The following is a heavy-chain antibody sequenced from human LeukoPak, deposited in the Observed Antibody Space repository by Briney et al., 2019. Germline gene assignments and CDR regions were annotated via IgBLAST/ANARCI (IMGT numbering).Heavy chain of an antibody. J-gene: IGHJ5*02. Sequence: PWETLSLTCTVSGGSISYYYWTWIRQSPGKGLEWIGQIYYTGSTYYNPSLKRRVTISVDTSRNQFSLNLTSVTAADTAVYHCARGGTYNDILSFDPWGQGTLVTVSS. CDR1: GGSISYYY. CDR2: IYYTGST. CDR3: ARGGTYNDILSFDP. D-gene: IGHD3-9*01. V-gene: IGHV4-59*01.